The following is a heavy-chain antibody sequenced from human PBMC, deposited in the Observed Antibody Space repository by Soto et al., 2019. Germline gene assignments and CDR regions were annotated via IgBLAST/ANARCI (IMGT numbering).Heavy chain of an antibody. V-gene: IGHV4-34*01. D-gene: IGHD3-10*01. CDR1: GGSFSGYY. J-gene: IGHJ6*02. Sequence: PSETLSLTCAVYGGSFSGYYWSWIRQPPGKGLEWIGEINHSGSTNYTPSLKSRVTISVDTSKNQFSLKLSSVTAADTAVYYCARLAHSKDGSGSYHNLYYYYYGMDVWGQGTTVTVSS. CDR3: ARLAHSKDGSGSYHNLYYYYYGMDV. CDR2: INHSGST.